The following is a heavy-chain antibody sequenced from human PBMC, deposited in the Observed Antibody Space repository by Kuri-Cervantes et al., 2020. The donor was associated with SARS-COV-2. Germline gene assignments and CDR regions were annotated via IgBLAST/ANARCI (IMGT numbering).Heavy chain of an antibody. CDR3: LRDWYGVDF. D-gene: IGHD2-21*01. V-gene: IGHV3-15*07. CDR1: GFTFSTSW. J-gene: IGHJ6*02. CDR2: IKLESEGRAT. Sequence: GESLKISCAASGFTFSTSWMHWVRQAPGKGLEWVGFIKLESEGRATDYAAPVRGRFTISRDDSNNALYLNMNGLKTEDTAVYYCLRDWYGVDFWGQGTTVTVSS.